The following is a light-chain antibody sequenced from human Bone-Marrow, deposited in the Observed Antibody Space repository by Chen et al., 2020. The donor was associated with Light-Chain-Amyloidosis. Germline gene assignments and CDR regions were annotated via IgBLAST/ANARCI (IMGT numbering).Light chain of an antibody. CDR2: NIS. CDR3: ASYDKGNIGV. Sequence: QSALTQPASVSGSPGQSITISCTGTTSNIGTYDFVSWYQQFPDSAPKLIIFNISVRSSGTSRRVSGVKAGNTASLTISGLQPDDWAVYCRASYDKGNIGVFGGGSTLTV. CDR1: TSNIGTYDF. J-gene: IGLJ2*01. V-gene: IGLV2-23*02.